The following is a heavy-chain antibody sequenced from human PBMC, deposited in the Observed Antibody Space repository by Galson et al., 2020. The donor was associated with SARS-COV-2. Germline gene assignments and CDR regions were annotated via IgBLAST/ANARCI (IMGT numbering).Heavy chain of an antibody. J-gene: IGHJ3*02. CDR3: AKEILAKWEVRYAFDI. CDR2: ITRNSGNI. V-gene: IGHV3-9*01. Sequence: GGSLRLSCAASGFTFNDYAIHWVRQAPGPGLEWDSGITRNSGNIAYADSVKGRFTISRDNAKNSLYLQMNSLRAEDTALYYCAKEILAKWEVRYAFDIWGQGTMVTVSS. D-gene: IGHD1-26*01. CDR1: GFTFNDYA.